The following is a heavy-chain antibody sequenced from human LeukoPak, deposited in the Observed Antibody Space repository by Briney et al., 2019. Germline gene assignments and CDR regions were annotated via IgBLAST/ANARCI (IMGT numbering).Heavy chain of an antibody. V-gene: IGHV4-34*01. CDR2: INHSGST. CDR3: ARDLSGSGWYYFDY. D-gene: IGHD6-19*01. CDR1: GGSFSGYY. J-gene: IGHJ4*02. Sequence: PSETLSLTCAVYGGSFSGYYWSWIRQPPGKGLEWIGEINHSGSTNYKPSLKSRVTISVDTSKNQFSLKLSSVTAADTAVYYCARDLSGSGWYYFDYWGQGTLVTVSS.